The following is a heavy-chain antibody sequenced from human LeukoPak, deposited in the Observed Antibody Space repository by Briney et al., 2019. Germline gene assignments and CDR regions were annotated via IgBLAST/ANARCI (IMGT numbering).Heavy chain of an antibody. D-gene: IGHD3-10*01. J-gene: IGHJ3*02. CDR3: AKVVTPMVRGEDAFDI. V-gene: IGHV3-23*01. Sequence: DPGGSLRLSCAASGFIFSSYSMSWVRQAPGKGLEWVSAISGSGGSTYYADSVKGRFTISRDNSKNTLYLQMNSLRAEDTAVYYCAKVVTPMVRGEDAFDIWGQGTMVTVSS. CDR2: ISGSGGST. CDR1: GFIFSSYS.